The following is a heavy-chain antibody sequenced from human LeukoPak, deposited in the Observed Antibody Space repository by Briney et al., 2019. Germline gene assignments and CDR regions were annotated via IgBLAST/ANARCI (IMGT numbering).Heavy chain of an antibody. CDR2: ISSSGGST. CDR3: ARVDSSGSWSLYYFDY. V-gene: IGHV3-23*01. J-gene: IGHJ4*02. D-gene: IGHD3-22*01. Sequence: GGSLRLSCAASGFTFSSYGMSWVRQAPGKGLDWVSTISSSGGSTYYADSVKGRFTISRDNSKNTLYLQMSSLRAEDTAVYYCARVDSSGSWSLYYFDYWGQGTLVTVSS. CDR1: GFTFSSYG.